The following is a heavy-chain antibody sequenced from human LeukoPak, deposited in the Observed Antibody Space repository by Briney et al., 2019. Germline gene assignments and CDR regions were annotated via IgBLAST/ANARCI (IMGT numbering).Heavy chain of an antibody. J-gene: IGHJ4*02. CDR3: ARVSEAVPNY. Sequence: PGGSLRLSCVASGFTFSSYAMSWVRQAPGKGLEWVSSISSSSSYIYYADSVKGRFTISRDNAKNSLYLQMNSLRAEDTAVYYCARVSEAVPNYWGQGTLVTVSS. D-gene: IGHD1-26*01. V-gene: IGHV3-21*01. CDR2: ISSSSSYI. CDR1: GFTFSSYA.